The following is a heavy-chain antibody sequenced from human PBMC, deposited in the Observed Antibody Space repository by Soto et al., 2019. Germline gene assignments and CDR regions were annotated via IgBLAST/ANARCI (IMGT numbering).Heavy chain of an antibody. Sequence: EVQLVESGGGLVKPGGSLRLSCAASGFTFSSYSMNWVRQAPGKGLEWVSSISSSSSYIYYADSVKGRFTISRDNAKNSLYLQMNSLRAEDTAVYYCARDTMRWFGESSQYCGMDVWGQGTTVTVSS. CDR1: GFTFSSYS. CDR3: ARDTMRWFGESSQYCGMDV. D-gene: IGHD3-10*01. CDR2: ISSSSSYI. V-gene: IGHV3-21*01. J-gene: IGHJ6*02.